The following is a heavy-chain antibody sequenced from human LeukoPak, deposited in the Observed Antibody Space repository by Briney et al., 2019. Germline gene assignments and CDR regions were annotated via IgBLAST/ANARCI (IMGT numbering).Heavy chain of an antibody. D-gene: IGHD6-13*01. CDR2: IYYSGST. J-gene: IGHJ4*02. CDR1: GGSISSSSYY. V-gene: IGHV4-39*01. Sequence: MSSETLSLTCTVSGGSISSSSYYWGWIRQPPGKGLEWIGSIYYSGSTYYNPSLKSRVTISVDTSKNQFSLKLSSVTAADTAVYYCVRGGSAAGVFFDYWGQGIQATVSS. CDR3: VRGGSAAGVFFDY.